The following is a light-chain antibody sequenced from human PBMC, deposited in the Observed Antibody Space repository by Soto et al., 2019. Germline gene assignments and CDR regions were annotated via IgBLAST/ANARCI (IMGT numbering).Light chain of an antibody. J-gene: IGKJ1*01. V-gene: IGKV1-5*01. CDR1: QSISVW. CDR3: QQYYSYPPWT. CDR2: AAS. Sequence: QMTQSPSTLSASVGDRVTITCRASQSISVWLAWYQQKPGKAPKLLIYAASTLQSGVPSRFSGSGSGTDFTLTISCLQSEDFATYYCQQYYSYPPWTFGQGTKVDIK.